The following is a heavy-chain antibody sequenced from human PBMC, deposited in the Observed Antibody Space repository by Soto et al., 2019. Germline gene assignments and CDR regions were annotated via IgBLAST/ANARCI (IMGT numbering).Heavy chain of an antibody. V-gene: IGHV3-23*01. CDR1: GFTFSSYG. D-gene: IGHD3-22*01. CDR3: AKDSGIVVVIPFDY. CDR2: ISGSGGSR. Sequence: EVQLLESGGGLVQPGGSLRLSCAASGFTFSSYGMSWVRQARGKGLEWVSAISGSGGSRYYADSVKGRFTISRDNSKNARYLQMNSLRAEDTAVYYCAKDSGIVVVIPFDYWGQGSLVTVSS. J-gene: IGHJ4*02.